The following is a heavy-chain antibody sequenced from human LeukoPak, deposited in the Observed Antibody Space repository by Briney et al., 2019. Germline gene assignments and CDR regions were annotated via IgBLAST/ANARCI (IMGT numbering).Heavy chain of an antibody. J-gene: IGHJ3*02. V-gene: IGHV1-24*01. D-gene: IGHD3-22*01. Sequence: VASVKVSCKASGYTFTSYGISWVRQAPGKGLEWMGGFDPEDGETIYAQKFQGRVTMTEDTSTDTAYMELSSLRSEDTAVYYCATDYYDNPIWGQGTMVTVSS. CDR3: ATDYYDNPI. CDR1: GYTFTSYG. CDR2: FDPEDGET.